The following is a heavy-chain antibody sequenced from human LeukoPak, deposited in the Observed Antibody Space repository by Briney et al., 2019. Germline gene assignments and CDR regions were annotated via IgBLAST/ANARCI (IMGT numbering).Heavy chain of an antibody. Sequence: PGGSLRLSCVASGFTVSSNYMSWVRQAPGKGLEWVSVIYSGDITYYADSVKGRFTISRDNSKNTLYLQMSNLRAEDTAVYYCARGETTMALSPFDNWGQGTLVTVSS. D-gene: IGHD4/OR15-4a*01. J-gene: IGHJ4*02. V-gene: IGHV3-53*01. CDR3: ARGETTMALSPFDN. CDR1: GFTVSSNY. CDR2: IYSGDIT.